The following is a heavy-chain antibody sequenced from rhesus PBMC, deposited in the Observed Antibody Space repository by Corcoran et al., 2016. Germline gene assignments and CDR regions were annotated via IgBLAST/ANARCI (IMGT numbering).Heavy chain of an antibody. D-gene: IGHD3-34*01. CDR2: VDPEDGEA. J-gene: IGHJ4*01. CDR1: GYTFTDYY. V-gene: IGHV1-111*02. CDR3: ATDVLSGVMINFGY. Sequence: EVQLVQSGAEVKKPGASVKISCKASGYTFTDYYLHWVRQAPGKGHEWMGLVDPEDGEAIHAQKFQDRVAITADTSTDTADMELSSLRSEDTAVYYCATDVLSGVMINFGYWGQGVLVTVSS.